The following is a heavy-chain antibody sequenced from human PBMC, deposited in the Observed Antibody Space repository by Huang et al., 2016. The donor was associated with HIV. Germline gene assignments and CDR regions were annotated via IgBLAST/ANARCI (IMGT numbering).Heavy chain of an antibody. Sequence: QITLKESGPTLIKPTQTLTLTCSFSGFSLNTKGVGVGWIRQPPVKALEWLVLSYWDDDKRYTPSLKNRITITKDTTKNHVVLTMTNMDPMDTGTYYCAHIGRLGDYYMNVWGNGTTVTVSS. CDR3: AHIGRLGDYYMNV. J-gene: IGHJ6*03. V-gene: IGHV2-5*02. D-gene: IGHD3-16*01. CDR1: GFSLNTKGVG. CDR2: SYWDDDK.